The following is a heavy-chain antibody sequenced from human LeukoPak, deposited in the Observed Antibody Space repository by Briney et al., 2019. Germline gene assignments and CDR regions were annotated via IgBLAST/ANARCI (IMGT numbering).Heavy chain of an antibody. CDR3: AKISGGGEYYFDY. Sequence: GGSLRLSCAASGFTFTNYAMHWVCQAPGKGLEWVAVISYDGTNKYYADSVKGRFTISRDNSKNTLYLQMNSLRAEDTAMFYCAKISGGGEYYFDYWGQGTLVTVSS. V-gene: IGHV3-30-3*02. CDR1: GFTFTNYA. J-gene: IGHJ4*02. CDR2: ISYDGTNK. D-gene: IGHD3-16*01.